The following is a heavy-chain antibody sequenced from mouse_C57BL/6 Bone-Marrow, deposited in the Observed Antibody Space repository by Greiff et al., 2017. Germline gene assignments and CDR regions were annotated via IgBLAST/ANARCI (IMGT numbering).Heavy chain of an antibody. J-gene: IGHJ4*01. CDR1: GYTFTGYW. CDR2: ILPGSGST. D-gene: IGHD1-1*01. CDR3: ARHIYYYGKGVAMDY. Sequence: LEESGAELMKPGASVKLSCKATGYTFTGYWIEWVKQRPGHGLEWIGEILPGSGSTNYNEKFKGKATFTADTSSNTAYMQLSSLTTEDSAIXYCARHIYYYGKGVAMDYWGQGTSVTVSS. V-gene: IGHV1-9*01.